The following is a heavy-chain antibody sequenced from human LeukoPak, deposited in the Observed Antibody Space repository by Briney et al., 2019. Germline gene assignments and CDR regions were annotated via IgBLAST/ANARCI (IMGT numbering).Heavy chain of an antibody. Sequence: ASVKVSCKASGYTFTSNYIHWVRQAPGQGLEWMGMTYPRDGSTSYAQKFQGRVTVTRDTSTSTVHMELSGLRSEDTAVYYCARDQEGFDYWGQGTLVTVPS. CDR1: GYTFTSNY. CDR2: TYPRDGST. J-gene: IGHJ4*02. CDR3: ARDQEGFDY. V-gene: IGHV1-46*01.